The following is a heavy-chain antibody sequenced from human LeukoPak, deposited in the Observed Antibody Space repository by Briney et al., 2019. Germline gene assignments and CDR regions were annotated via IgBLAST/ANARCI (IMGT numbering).Heavy chain of an antibody. CDR2: IYHSGST. V-gene: IGHV4-4*02. CDR1: GGSISSSNW. Sequence: PSGTLSLTCAVSGGSISSSNWWSWVRQPPGKGLEWIGEIYHSGSTNYNPSLKSRVTISVDKSKNQFSLKLSSVTAADTAVYYCASSGPRYFDWLLFFDYWGQGTLVTVSS. J-gene: IGHJ4*02. D-gene: IGHD3-9*01. CDR3: ASSGPRYFDWLLFFDY.